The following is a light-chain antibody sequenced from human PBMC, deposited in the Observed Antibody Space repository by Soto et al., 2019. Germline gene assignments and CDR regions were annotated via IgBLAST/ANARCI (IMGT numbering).Light chain of an antibody. V-gene: IGLV1-44*01. J-gene: IGLJ2*01. CDR2: VNN. CDR1: SSNIGSNT. CDR3: ATWDDSLNRPV. Sequence: QSVLTQPPSASGTPGQRVTISCSGGSSNIGSNTVSWYQQLPGTAPKLVMYVNNQRSSGVPDRFSGSKSGTSASLAISGLQSEDEADYYCATWDDSLNRPVFGGGTKLTVL.